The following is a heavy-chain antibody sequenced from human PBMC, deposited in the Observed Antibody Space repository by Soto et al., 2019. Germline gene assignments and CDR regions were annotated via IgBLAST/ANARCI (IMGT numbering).Heavy chain of an antibody. V-gene: IGHV1-69*01. J-gene: IGHJ4*02. CDR1: GGTFSSYR. CDR2: IMPIFATP. CDR3: AREVSSSRFDS. Sequence: QVQLVQSGAEVKKPGASVKVSCKSSGGTFSSYRISWVRQAPGQGLEWMGGIMPIFATPKYAQRFQGRVTISADESTSTAYMELRSLTSDDTAVYYCAREVSSSRFDSWGQGTLVTVSS. D-gene: IGHD2-2*01.